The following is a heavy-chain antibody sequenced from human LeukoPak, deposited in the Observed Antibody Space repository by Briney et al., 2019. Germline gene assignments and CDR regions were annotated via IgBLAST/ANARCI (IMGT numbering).Heavy chain of an antibody. CDR3: VRDAEAAADY. V-gene: IGHV1-2*02. J-gene: IGHJ4*02. CDR2: INPNSGGT. Sequence: VASVKVSCKASGYTFIGYYMHWVRQAPGQGLEWMGWINPNSGGTNYAQKFQGRVTMTRDTSISTAYMELSRLRSDDTAVYYCVRDAEAAADYWGQGTLVTVSS. CDR1: GYTFIGYY. D-gene: IGHD6-13*01.